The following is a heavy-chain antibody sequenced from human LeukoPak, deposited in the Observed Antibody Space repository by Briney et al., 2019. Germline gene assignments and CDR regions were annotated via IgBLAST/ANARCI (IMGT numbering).Heavy chain of an antibody. CDR2: INTNTGNP. CDR1: GYTFTSYA. Sequence: WASVKVSCKASGYTFTSYAMNWVRQAPGQGFEWMGWINTNTGNPTYAQGFTGRFVFSLDTSVSTAYLQISSLKAEDTAVYYCARDRRTRITMVRGVKSNWFDPWGQGTLVTVSS. D-gene: IGHD3-10*01. V-gene: IGHV7-4-1*02. J-gene: IGHJ5*02. CDR3: ARDRRTRITMVRGVKSNWFDP.